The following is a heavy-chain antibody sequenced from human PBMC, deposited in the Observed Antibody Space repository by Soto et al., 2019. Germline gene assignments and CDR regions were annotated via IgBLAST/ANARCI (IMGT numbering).Heavy chain of an antibody. V-gene: IGHV3-21*01. CDR1: GFTFRSYT. CDR2: ISSSSSDI. CDR3: ASLVAAPSSFSSYYYGMDV. D-gene: IGHD6-6*01. J-gene: IGHJ6*02. Sequence: GGSLRLSCAASGFTFRSYTMDWVSQAPGKGLEWVSSISSSSSDIYYADSVKGRFTVSRDNAKNSLYLQMNSLRAEDTAVYYCASLVAAPSSFSSYYYGMDVWGQGTTVTVSS.